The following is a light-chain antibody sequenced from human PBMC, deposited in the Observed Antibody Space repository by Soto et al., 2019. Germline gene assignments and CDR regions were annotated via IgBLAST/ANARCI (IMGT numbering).Light chain of an antibody. CDR2: GAS. CDR1: QSVNSN. J-gene: IGKJ5*01. Sequence: MVMTQSPAILSVSPGESATLSCRASQSVNSNYLAWYQQHPGQVPRLLIYGASTRAADVPARFSGGGSGTDFTLTITSLEPEDFAVYFCHQRYNWPRVTFGQGTRLEI. CDR3: HQRYNWPRVT. V-gene: IGKV3-15*01.